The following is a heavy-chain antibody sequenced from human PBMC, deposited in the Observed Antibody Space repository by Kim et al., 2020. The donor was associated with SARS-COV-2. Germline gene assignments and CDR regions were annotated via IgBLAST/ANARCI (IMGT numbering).Heavy chain of an antibody. CDR2: ISGGGGRI. J-gene: IGHJ4*02. CDR3: AKDRGSDHGDQNDY. D-gene: IGHD4-17*01. CDR1: GFTFSRYA. V-gene: IGHV3-23*01. Sequence: GGSLRLSCVGSGFTFSRYAMSWVRHAPGKGLEWVSGISGGGGRIYYTDSVKGRFTISRDNSKNTLFLQLSSLRAEDTALYYSAKDRGSDHGDQNDYWGQGTLVTVSS.